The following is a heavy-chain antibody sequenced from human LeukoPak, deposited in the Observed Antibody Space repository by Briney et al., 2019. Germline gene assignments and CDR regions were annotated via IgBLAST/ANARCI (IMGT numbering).Heavy chain of an antibody. V-gene: IGHV3-30*02. CDR1: GFTFSSYG. CDR3: AKDNRRHIDY. D-gene: IGHD1-14*01. CDR2: IRYDGSNK. J-gene: IGHJ4*02. Sequence: QTGGSLRLSCAASGFTFSSYGMHWVRQAPGKGLEWVAFIRYDGSNKYYADSVKGRFTISRDNSKNTLYLQMNSLRAEDTAVYYCAKDNRRHIDYWGQGTLVTVSS.